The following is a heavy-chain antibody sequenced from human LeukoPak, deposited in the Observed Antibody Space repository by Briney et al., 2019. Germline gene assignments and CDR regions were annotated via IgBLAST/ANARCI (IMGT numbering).Heavy chain of an antibody. CDR2: ISTSGGNT. Sequence: GGSLRLSCAASGFTFSSYAMSWVRQAPGKGLEWVSAISTSGGNTYYADSVKGRFTISRDNSKNTFYLQMNSLRAEDTAVYYCAKELQRYSSSPFDYWGQGTLVTVSS. CDR1: GFTFSSYA. CDR3: AKELQRYSSSPFDY. J-gene: IGHJ4*02. D-gene: IGHD6-13*01. V-gene: IGHV3-23*01.